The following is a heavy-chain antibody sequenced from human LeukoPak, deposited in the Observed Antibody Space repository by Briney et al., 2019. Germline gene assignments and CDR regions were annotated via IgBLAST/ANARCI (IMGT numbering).Heavy chain of an antibody. CDR3: AKEQGSGSYEDFDY. J-gene: IGHJ4*02. CDR2: IYSGGST. D-gene: IGHD1-26*01. V-gene: IGHV3-53*01. CDR1: GFTVSSNY. Sequence: GGSLRLSCAASGFTVSSNYMGWVRQAPGKGLEWVSVIYSGGSTYYADSVKGRFTISRDNSKNTLYLQMNSLRAEDTAVYYCAKEQGSGSYEDFDYWGQGTLVTVSS.